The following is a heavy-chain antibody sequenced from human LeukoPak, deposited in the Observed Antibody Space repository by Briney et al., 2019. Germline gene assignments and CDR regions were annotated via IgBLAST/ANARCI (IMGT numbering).Heavy chain of an antibody. CDR2: IIPILGIA. Sequence: GSSVKVSCKASGGTFSSYTISWVRQAPGQGLEWMGRIIPILGIANYAQKFQGRVTITADKSTSTAYMELSSLRSEDTAVYYCASGYCSSNSCYLYYMDVWGKGTTVTVSS. CDR3: ASGYCSSNSCYLYYMDV. V-gene: IGHV1-69*02. D-gene: IGHD2-2*03. CDR1: GGTFSSYT. J-gene: IGHJ6*03.